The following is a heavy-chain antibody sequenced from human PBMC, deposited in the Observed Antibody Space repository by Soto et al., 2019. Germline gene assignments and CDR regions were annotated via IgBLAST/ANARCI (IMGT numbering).Heavy chain of an antibody. CDR2: IYYSGST. D-gene: IGHD2-2*01. CDR3: ARLVPGPVVVPVSFDP. Sequence: LETLSLTCTVSGGSISSYYWSWIRQPPGKGLEWIGYIYYSGSTNYNPSLKSRVTISVDTSKNQFSLKLSSVTAADTAVYYCARLVPGPVVVPVSFDPWGQGTLVTVSS. V-gene: IGHV4-59*08. J-gene: IGHJ5*02. CDR1: GGSISSYY.